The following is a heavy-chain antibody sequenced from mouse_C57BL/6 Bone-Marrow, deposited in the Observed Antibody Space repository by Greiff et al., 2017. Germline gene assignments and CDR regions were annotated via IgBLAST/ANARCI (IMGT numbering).Heavy chain of an antibody. V-gene: IGHV1-26*01. Sequence: EVQLQQSGPELVKPGASVKISCKASGYTFTDYYMNWVKQSPGQSLEWIGDINPNNGGTSYNQKFKGKATLTVDKSSSTAYMELRSLTSEDSAVYYCARGLFLAARVFDYWGQGTTLTVSS. CDR1: GYTFTDYY. CDR3: ARGLFLAARVFDY. J-gene: IGHJ2*01. D-gene: IGHD3-1*01. CDR2: INPNNGGT.